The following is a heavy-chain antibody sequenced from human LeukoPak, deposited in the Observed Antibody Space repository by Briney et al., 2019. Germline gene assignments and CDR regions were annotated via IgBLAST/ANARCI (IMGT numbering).Heavy chain of an antibody. Sequence: GGSLRLSCAASGFTFSSYGMHWVRQSPGKGLEWVAVIWYDGSNKYYADSVKGRFTISRDNSKNTLYLQMNSLRAEDTAVYYCATPPVTTSYWGQGTLVTVSS. CDR1: GFTFSSYG. CDR3: ATPPVTTSY. D-gene: IGHD4-17*01. CDR2: IWYDGSNK. V-gene: IGHV3-33*01. J-gene: IGHJ4*02.